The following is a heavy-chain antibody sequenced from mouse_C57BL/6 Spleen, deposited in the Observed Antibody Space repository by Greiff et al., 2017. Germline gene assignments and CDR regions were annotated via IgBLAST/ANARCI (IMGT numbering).Heavy chain of an antibody. D-gene: IGHD4-1*01. CDR1: GYTFTSYW. Sequence: QVQLQQPGAELVKPGASVKLSCKASGYTFTSYWMQWVKQRPGQGLEWIGEIDPSDSYTNYNQKFKGKATLTVDTSSSTAYMQLSSLTSEDSAVYYCARSGTGTRNAMDYWGQGTSVTVSS. J-gene: IGHJ4*01. CDR2: IDPSDSYT. V-gene: IGHV1-50*01. CDR3: ARSGTGTRNAMDY.